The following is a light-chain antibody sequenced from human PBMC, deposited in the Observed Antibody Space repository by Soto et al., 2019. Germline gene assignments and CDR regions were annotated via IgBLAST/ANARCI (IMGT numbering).Light chain of an antibody. CDR1: QSISSW. J-gene: IGKJ1*01. CDR3: QQSYSSWWT. Sequence: DIQMTQSPSTLSASVGDRVTITCRASQSISSWLAWYQQKPGKAPKLLIYDASSLESGVPSRFSGSGSGTDFTLTISSLQREDFATYYCQQSYSSWWTFGQGTKVDI. V-gene: IGKV1-5*01. CDR2: DAS.